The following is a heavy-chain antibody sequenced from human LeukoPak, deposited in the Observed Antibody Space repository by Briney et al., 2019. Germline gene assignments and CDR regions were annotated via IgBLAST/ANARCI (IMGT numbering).Heavy chain of an antibody. Sequence: GASVKVSCKASGYTFTSYGISWVRQAPGQGLEWMGWISAYNGDTNYAQKLQGRVTMTTDTSTSTAYMELRSLRSDDTAVYYCARGGNIVVVPSLYDAFDIWGQGKMVTVSS. CDR3: ARGGNIVVVPSLYDAFDI. V-gene: IGHV1-18*01. J-gene: IGHJ3*02. CDR1: GYTFTSYG. CDR2: ISAYNGDT. D-gene: IGHD2-2*01.